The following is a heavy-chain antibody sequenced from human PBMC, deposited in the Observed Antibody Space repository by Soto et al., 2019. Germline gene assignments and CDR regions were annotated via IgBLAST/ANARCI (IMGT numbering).Heavy chain of an antibody. J-gene: IGHJ4*02. V-gene: IGHV3-74*01. CDR1: GLIFSMYW. CDR3: TRGPRPTSIGTGAF. Sequence: PGGSLSLSCEPSGLIFSMYWLHWVGKVPGKGPQWVARITDDGSTTYYAASVEGRFTISRDNAKNALYLQMTSLRADDTAVYYCTRGPRPTSIGTGAFWGQGTLVTVSS. D-gene: IGHD3-10*01. CDR2: ITDDGSTT.